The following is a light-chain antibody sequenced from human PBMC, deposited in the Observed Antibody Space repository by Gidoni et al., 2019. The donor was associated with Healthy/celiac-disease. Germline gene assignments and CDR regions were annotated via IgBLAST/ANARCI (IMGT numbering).Light chain of an antibody. V-gene: IGKV3-20*01. CDR2: GAS. J-gene: IGKJ4*01. CDR3: QQYGSSPLLT. CDR1: QSVSSSH. Sequence: ELVFTQSPGTLSLSPGERATISCRASQSVSSSHLAWYQQQPGQAPRLLIYGASSRATGIPDRFSGSGAGTDFTLTISRLEPEDCAVYYCQQYGSSPLLTFGGGTKVEIK.